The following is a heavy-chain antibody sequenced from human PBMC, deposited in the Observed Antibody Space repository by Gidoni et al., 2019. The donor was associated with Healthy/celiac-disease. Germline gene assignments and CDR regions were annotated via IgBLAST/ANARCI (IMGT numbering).Heavy chain of an antibody. V-gene: IGHV3-23*04. CDR2: MSVSVGST. D-gene: IGHD2-2*01. CDR1: GVTFSSQA. Sequence: EVQLVESGGGLVQPGGALRLSWAASGVTFSSQAMSWVRQAPGKGLEWFSAMSVSVGSTYSADSLKGRFTISRDDSKITLYLQMDSLGAEDAAVYYCAKDLGYCSSTSCYPYSMDVWGTGTTVTVSS. CDR3: AKDLGYCSSTSCYPYSMDV. J-gene: IGHJ6*03.